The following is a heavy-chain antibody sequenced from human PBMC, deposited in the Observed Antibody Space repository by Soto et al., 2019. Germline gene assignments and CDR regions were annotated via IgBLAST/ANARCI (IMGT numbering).Heavy chain of an antibody. Sequence: QVQLVQSGAEVKKPGASVKVSCKASGYTFTSYYMHWVRQAPGQGLEWMGIINPSGGSTSYAQKFQGRVTMTRDTSTSTVYMELSSLRSEDTAVYYCAMLAMTTRAFDIWGQGTMVTVSS. J-gene: IGHJ3*02. CDR2: INPSGGST. D-gene: IGHD4-17*01. CDR1: GYTFTSYY. CDR3: AMLAMTTRAFDI. V-gene: IGHV1-46*01.